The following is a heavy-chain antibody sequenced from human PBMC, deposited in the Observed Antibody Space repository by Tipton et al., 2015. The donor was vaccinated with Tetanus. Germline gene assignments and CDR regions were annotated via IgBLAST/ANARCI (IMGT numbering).Heavy chain of an antibody. V-gene: IGHV3-30*03. D-gene: IGHD6-13*01. CDR2: ISYDGNYQ. CDR1: GFTFSNSG. J-gene: IGHJ4*02. CDR3: LYTISWSAFDY. Sequence: SLRLSCAASGFTFSNSGMHWVRQAPGKGLEWVAIISYDGNYQSYAESVKGRFTISRDNSKSTLFLQMNGLRAEDTAGYYCLYTISWSAFDYWGQGSLVTVSS.